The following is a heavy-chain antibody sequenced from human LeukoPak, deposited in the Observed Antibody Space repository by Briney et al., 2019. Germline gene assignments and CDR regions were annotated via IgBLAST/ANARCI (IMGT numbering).Heavy chain of an antibody. V-gene: IGHV3-23*01. J-gene: IGHJ4*02. Sequence: GGSLRLSCAASGFTFSSYAMTWVRQAPGKGLQWVSAINSSGTYYADSVKGRFTISRDNSKNTLYLQMNSLRAEDTAVYYCAKVGGSGYYYFDYWGQGTLVTVSS. CDR2: INSSGT. CDR1: GFTFSSYA. CDR3: AKVGGSGYYYFDY. D-gene: IGHD3-22*01.